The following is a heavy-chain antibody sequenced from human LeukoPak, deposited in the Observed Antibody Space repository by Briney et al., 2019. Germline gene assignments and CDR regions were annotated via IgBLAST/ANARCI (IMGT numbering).Heavy chain of an antibody. CDR3: AKDAQPRSRWFDP. V-gene: IGHV3-7*03. D-gene: IGHD3-16*01. Sequence: PGGSLRLSCAASGFIFKDYWMIWVRQAPGKGLEWVANIKQDGSEKYYVDSVKGRFTISRGNAKNSLYLQMNTLRAEDTAMYYCAKDAQPRSRWFDPWGQGTLVTVSS. CDR2: IKQDGSEK. CDR1: GFIFKDYW. J-gene: IGHJ5*02.